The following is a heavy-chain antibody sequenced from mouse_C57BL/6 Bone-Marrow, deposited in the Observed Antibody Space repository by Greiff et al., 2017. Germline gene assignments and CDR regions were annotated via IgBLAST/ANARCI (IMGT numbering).Heavy chain of an antibody. V-gene: IGHV5-9*01. D-gene: IGHD1-1*01. CDR1: GFTFSSYT. Sequence: EVKVIESGGGLVKPGGSLKLSCAASGFTFSSYTMSWVRQTPEKRLQWVAAISGGGGNTYYPDSVKGRFTISRDNDKNILYLQMSSLRSEDTALYCCSRRVTTVLATKYFDVWGTGTTVTVSS. J-gene: IGHJ1*03. CDR2: ISGGGGNT. CDR3: SRRVTTVLATKYFDV.